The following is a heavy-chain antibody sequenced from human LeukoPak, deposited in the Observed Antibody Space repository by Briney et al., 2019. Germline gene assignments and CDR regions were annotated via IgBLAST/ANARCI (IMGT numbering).Heavy chain of an antibody. Sequence: GESLKISCKGSGYSFTSYWIGWVRQMPGKGLEWMGIIYPGDSDTRYSPPFQGQVTISADKSISTAYLQWSSLKASDTAMYYCARAYYYDSSGYQIPFDYWGQGTLVTVSS. CDR1: GYSFTSYW. J-gene: IGHJ4*02. V-gene: IGHV5-51*01. CDR3: ARAYYYDSSGYQIPFDY. CDR2: IYPGDSDT. D-gene: IGHD3-22*01.